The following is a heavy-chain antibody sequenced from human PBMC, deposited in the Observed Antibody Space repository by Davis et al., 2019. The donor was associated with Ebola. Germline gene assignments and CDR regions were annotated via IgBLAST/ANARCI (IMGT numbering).Heavy chain of an antibody. J-gene: IGHJ6*02. CDR1: GFIVSDKY. CDR2: LYRDGRT. CDR3: AKPDDYYYYGMDV. V-gene: IGHV3-53*05. Sequence: GGSLRLSCAASGFIVSDKYMSWVRQAPGKGPEWVSVLYRDGRTYYADSVKGRFTISRDNSKNTLYLQMNSLRAEDTAVYYCAKPDDYYYYGMDVWGQGTTVTVSS. D-gene: IGHD1-14*01.